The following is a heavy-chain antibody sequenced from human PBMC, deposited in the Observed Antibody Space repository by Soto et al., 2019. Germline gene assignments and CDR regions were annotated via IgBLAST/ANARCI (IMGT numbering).Heavy chain of an antibody. V-gene: IGHV6-1*01. CDR2: TYYRSKWYN. CDR3: ARGRGSGWNYYGMDV. D-gene: IGHD6-19*01. J-gene: IGHJ6*02. Sequence: SQTLSLTCAISGDSFSSNTAALNWIRQSPLRGLEWLGRTYYRSKWYNDYAGSVKSRISINPDTSKNQVSLQLNSVTPEDTAVYFCARGRGSGWNYYGMDVWGQGTTVTVSS. CDR1: GDSFSSNTAA.